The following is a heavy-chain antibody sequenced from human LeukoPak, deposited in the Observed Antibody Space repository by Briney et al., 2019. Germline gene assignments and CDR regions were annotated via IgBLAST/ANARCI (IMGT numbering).Heavy chain of an antibody. D-gene: IGHD3-10*01. CDR1: GFTFSSYS. V-gene: IGHV3-21*01. CDR2: ISSSSSYI. CDR3: ARDKRPYGSGSYPIPDY. J-gene: IGHJ4*02. Sequence: PGGSLRLSCAASGFTFSSYSINWVRQAPGKGLEWVSSISSSSSYIYYADSVKGRFTISRDNSKNTLYLQMNSLRAEDTAVYYCARDKRPYGSGSYPIPDYWGQGTLVTVSS.